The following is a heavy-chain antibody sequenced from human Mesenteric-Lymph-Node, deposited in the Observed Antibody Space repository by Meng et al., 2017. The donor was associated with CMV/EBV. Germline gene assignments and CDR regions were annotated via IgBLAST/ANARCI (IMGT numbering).Heavy chain of an antibody. CDR3: VRNPDRNHYGSGRRLDL. D-gene: IGHD3-10*01. CDR2: IIDSSDFI. V-gene: IGHV3-21*01. J-gene: IGHJ4*02. Sequence: ESLKISCAASGFPLSSFSMHWVRQAPGKGLEWVAFIIDSSDFIYYADSVKGRFTISRDNAKNSLYLQMNSLRAEDTAVYYCVRNPDRNHYGSGRRLDLWGQGTLVTVSS. CDR1: GFPLSSFS.